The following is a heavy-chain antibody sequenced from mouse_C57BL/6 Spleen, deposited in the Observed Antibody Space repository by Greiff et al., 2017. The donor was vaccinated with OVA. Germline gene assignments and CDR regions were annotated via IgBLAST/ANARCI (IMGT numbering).Heavy chain of an antibody. V-gene: IGHV5-4*01. CDR1: GFTFSSYA. Sequence: EVMLVESGGGLVKPGGSLKLSCAASGFTFSSYAMSWVRQTPEKRLEWVATISDGGSYTYYPDNVKGRFTISRDNAKNNLYLQMSHLKSEDTAMYYCAREDGGSSYGYFDVWGTGTTVTVSS. CDR2: ISDGGSYT. D-gene: IGHD1-1*01. CDR3: AREDGGSSYGYFDV. J-gene: IGHJ1*03.